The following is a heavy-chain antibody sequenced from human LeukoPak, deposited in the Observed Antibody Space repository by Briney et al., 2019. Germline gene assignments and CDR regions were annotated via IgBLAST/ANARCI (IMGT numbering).Heavy chain of an antibody. V-gene: IGHV3-23*01. Sequence: GGSLRLSCVASGFTFSSFALDWVRQAPGRGLEWISVVSRTGSTKYYADSVKGRFTISRDNSKNTLYLQMNSLGAEDTAVYYCAKSILPFTTSCSFDYWGQGTLVTVSS. CDR1: GFTFSSFA. J-gene: IGHJ4*02. CDR3: AKSILPFTTSCSFDY. D-gene: IGHD2-2*01. CDR2: VSRTGSTK.